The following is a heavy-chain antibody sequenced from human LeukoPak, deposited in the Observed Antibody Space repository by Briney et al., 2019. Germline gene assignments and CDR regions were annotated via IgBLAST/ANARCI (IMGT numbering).Heavy chain of an antibody. D-gene: IGHD1-26*01. CDR2: IYYSGST. V-gene: IGHV4-61*01. CDR1: GGSISSSSYY. J-gene: IGHJ4*02. CDR3: ARDGSGSYYRDHYFDY. Sequence: PSETLSLTCTVSGGSISSSSYYWGWIRQPPGKGLEWIGYIYYSGSTNYNPSLKSRVTIPVDTSKNQFSLKLSSVTAADTAVYYCARDGSGSYYRDHYFDYWGQGTLVTVSS.